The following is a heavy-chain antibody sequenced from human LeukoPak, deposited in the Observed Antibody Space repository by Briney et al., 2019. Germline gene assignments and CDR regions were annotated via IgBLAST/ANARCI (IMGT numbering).Heavy chain of an antibody. V-gene: IGHV1-2*02. Sequence: ASVKVSCKASGYTFTGYYMHWVRQAPGQGLEWMGWINPNSGGTNYAQKFQGRVTMTRDTSISTADMELSRLRSDDTAVYYCATTLLRWYPFDYWGQGTLVTVSS. CDR1: GYTFTGYY. J-gene: IGHJ4*02. CDR2: INPNSGGT. D-gene: IGHD4-23*01. CDR3: ATTLLRWYPFDY.